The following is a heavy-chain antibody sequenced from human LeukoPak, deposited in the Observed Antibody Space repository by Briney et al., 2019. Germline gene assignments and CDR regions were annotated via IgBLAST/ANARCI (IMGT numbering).Heavy chain of an antibody. J-gene: IGHJ3*02. CDR1: GFTFSSHW. Sequence: GGSLRLSCAASGFTFSSHWMHWVRQAPGKGLVWVSRINSDGSSISYADSVKGRFTISRDNVKNTLYLQMNSLRAEDTAVYYCARPKGFDAFDIWGQGTMVTVSS. V-gene: IGHV3-74*01. CDR3: ARPKGFDAFDI. CDR2: INSDGSSI.